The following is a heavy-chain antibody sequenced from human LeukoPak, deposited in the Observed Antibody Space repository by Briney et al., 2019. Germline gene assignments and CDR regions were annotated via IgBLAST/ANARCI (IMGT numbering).Heavy chain of an antibody. V-gene: IGHV1-69*04. CDR2: IIPILGIA. Sequence: GSSVKVSCKASGGTFSSYAISWVRQAPGQGLEWMGRIIPILGIANYAQKFQGRVTITEDKSTSTGYMELSSLRSEDTAVYYCARGIRWELLGYWGQGTLVTVSS. CDR3: ARGIRWELLGY. J-gene: IGHJ4*02. D-gene: IGHD1-26*01. CDR1: GGTFSSYA.